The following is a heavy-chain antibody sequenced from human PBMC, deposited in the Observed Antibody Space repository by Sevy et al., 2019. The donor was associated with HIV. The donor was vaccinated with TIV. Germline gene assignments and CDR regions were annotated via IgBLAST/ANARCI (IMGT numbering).Heavy chain of an antibody. D-gene: IGHD3-10*01. J-gene: IGHJ4*02. Sequence: GGSLRLSCAASGFTFSSYGMHWVRQAPGKGLEWVAVIWYDGSSKYYADSVKGRFTVSRDNSKNTLYLQMNSLRAEDTAVYYCARGKLLPFTVTMVRGALSYYFDSWGQGTLVTVSS. CDR3: ARGKLLPFTVTMVRGALSYYFDS. V-gene: IGHV3-33*01. CDR1: GFTFSSYG. CDR2: IWYDGSSK.